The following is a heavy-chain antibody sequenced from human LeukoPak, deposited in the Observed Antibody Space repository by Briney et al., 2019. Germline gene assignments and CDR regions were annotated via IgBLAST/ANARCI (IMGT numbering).Heavy chain of an antibody. CDR3: ARAPTVLVGYCSSSSCQADY. Sequence: GGSLRLSCAAYGFTFSSYSMNWVRQAPGKGLEWVSAISGDSRYIYYVDSVRGRFTISRDNAENSLYLQMHSLRVEDTAVYYCARAPTVLVGYCSSSSCQADYWGQGTLVTVSS. CDR1: GFTFSSYS. D-gene: IGHD2-2*01. CDR2: ISGDSRYI. J-gene: IGHJ4*02. V-gene: IGHV3-21*01.